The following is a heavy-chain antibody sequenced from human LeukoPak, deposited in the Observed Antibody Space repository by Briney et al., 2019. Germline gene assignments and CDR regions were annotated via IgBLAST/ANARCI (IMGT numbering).Heavy chain of an antibody. V-gene: IGHV1-46*01. J-gene: IGHJ1*01. CDR3: ARGDCSGGSCYLPEYLQH. D-gene: IGHD2-15*01. CDR2: INPSGGST. CDR1: GYTFTSYY. Sequence: ASVKVSCKASGYTFTSYYMHWVRQAPGQGLEWMGIINPSGGSTTYAQKFQGRVTMTRDTSTSTVYMELSSLRSEDTAVYYCARGDCSGGSCYLPEYLQHWGQGTLVTVSS.